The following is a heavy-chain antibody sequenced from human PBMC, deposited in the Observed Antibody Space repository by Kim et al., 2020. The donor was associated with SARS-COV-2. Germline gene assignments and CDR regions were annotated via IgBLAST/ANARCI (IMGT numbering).Heavy chain of an antibody. D-gene: IGHD3-22*01. CDR2: ISGSGGNT. CDR3: AKPLYYYDSSGYYPFDY. V-gene: IGHV3-23*01. Sequence: GGSLRLSCAASGFTFSSYAMSWVRQAPGKGLEWVSAISGSGGNTYYADSVKGRFTISRDNSKNTLYLQMNSLRAEDTAVYYCAKPLYYYDSSGYYPFDYWGQGTLVTVSS. J-gene: IGHJ4*02. CDR1: GFTFSSYA.